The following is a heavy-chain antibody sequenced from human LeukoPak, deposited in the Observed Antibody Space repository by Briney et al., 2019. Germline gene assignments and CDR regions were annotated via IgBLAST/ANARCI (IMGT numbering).Heavy chain of an antibody. V-gene: IGHV3-48*04. CDR3: AKDRDYGGNAGPFDY. D-gene: IGHD4-23*01. CDR1: GFTFSSYG. Sequence: GGSLRLSCAASGFTFSSYGMNWVRQAPGKGLEWVSYISSSGSTIYYADSVKGRFTISRDNAKNSLYLQMNSLRAEDTAVYYCAKDRDYGGNAGPFDYWGQGTLVTVSS. CDR2: ISSSGSTI. J-gene: IGHJ4*02.